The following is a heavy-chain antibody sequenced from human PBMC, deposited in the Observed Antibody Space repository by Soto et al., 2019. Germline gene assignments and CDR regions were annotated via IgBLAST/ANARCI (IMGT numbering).Heavy chain of an antibody. CDR1: GDSIISSDFY. V-gene: IGHV4-39*01. CDR3: ARHSLALRKNNWFDP. CDR2: IFYLGSS. D-gene: IGHD3-3*02. Sequence: SETLSLTCTVSGDSIISSDFYWGWVRQPPGKGLEWIGSIFYLGSSYYNPSLKSRVTMSVDTSKNQFSLRLRSVTAADTALCFCARHSLALRKNNWFDPWGQGIMVTVSS. J-gene: IGHJ5*02.